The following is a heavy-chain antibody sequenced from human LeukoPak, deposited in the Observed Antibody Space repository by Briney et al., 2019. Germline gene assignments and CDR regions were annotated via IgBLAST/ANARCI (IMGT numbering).Heavy chain of an antibody. Sequence: GGSLRLSCAASGFTFSDSSIHWVRQVSGKGLEWVGRIRSKPQSYATAYDESLKGRFTISRDDSKNTAYLQMSSLKIEDTAVYYCTGVGPSTVVDYWGQGTRVTVSS. V-gene: IGHV3-73*01. CDR3: TGVGPSTVVDY. D-gene: IGHD1-26*01. CDR2: IRSKPQSYAT. CDR1: GFTFSDSS. J-gene: IGHJ4*02.